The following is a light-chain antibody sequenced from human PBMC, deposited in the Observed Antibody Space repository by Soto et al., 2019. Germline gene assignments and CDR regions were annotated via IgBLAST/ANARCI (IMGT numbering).Light chain of an antibody. CDR3: QQYGSSHRT. Sequence: ESVLTESRDTLSLSPGERATLSCRASQSVSSNYLAWYQQKPGQAPRLLIHDASSRATGIPDRFSGSGSETDFTLIISRLEPEDFAVYYCQQYGSSHRTFGQGTKVDIK. V-gene: IGKV3-20*01. CDR1: QSVSSNY. J-gene: IGKJ1*01. CDR2: DAS.